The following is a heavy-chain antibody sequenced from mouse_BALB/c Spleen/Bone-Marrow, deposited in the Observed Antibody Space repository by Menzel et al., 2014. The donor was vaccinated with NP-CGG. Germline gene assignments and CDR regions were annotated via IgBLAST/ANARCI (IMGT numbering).Heavy chain of an antibody. Sequence: EVKVVESGAELVRPGALVKLSCKASGFNVKDYYMHWVKQRPEQGLECIGWIDPENGKTIYDPKFQGKASITADTSSNTAYLQLSSLTSEDTAVYYCARSNFVFPYWDQGTLVTVSA. CDR1: GFNVKDYY. CDR2: IDPENGKT. D-gene: IGHD2-5*01. CDR3: ARSNFVFPY. J-gene: IGHJ3*01. V-gene: IGHV14-1*02.